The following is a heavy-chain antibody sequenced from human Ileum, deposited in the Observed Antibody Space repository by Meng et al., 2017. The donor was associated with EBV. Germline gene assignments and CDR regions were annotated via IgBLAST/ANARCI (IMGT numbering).Heavy chain of an antibody. Sequence: LHLPESGPGLGKPSETLSLTCTVSGGSISSSSYYWGWIRQPPGKGLEWIGSIYYSGSTYYNPSLKSRVTISVDTSKNQFSLKLSSVTAADTAVYYCARSIVVVPAAIYYWGQGTLVTVSS. V-gene: IGHV4-39*01. D-gene: IGHD2-2*01. CDR1: GGSISSSSYY. J-gene: IGHJ4*02. CDR2: IYYSGST. CDR3: ARSIVVVPAAIYY.